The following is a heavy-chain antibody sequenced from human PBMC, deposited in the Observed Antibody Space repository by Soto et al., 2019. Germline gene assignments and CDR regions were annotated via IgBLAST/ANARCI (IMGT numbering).Heavy chain of an antibody. V-gene: IGHV3-30*18. CDR3: AKKASFDY. CDR2: ISYDGSNK. D-gene: IGHD5-12*01. Sequence: GGALRLSCAASGFTFSSYGMHWVRQAPGKGLEWVAVISYDGSNKYYADSVKGRFTISRDNSKNTLYLQMNSLRAEDTAVYYCAKKASFDYWGQVTLVTVSS. J-gene: IGHJ4*02. CDR1: GFTFSSYG.